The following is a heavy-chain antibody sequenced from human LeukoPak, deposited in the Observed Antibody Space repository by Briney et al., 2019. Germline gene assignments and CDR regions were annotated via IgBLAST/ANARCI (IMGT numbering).Heavy chain of an antibody. CDR1: GGSISSYY. J-gene: IGHJ6*03. D-gene: IGHD3-22*01. CDR2: IYTSGST. CDR3: ARETEYYYDSSGYYYYYYMDV. V-gene: IGHV4-4*07. Sequence: SETLSLTCTLYGGSISSYYWSWIRQPAGKGLEWIGCIYTSGSTNYHPSLKSRVTMPVDTSKNQFSLKLSSVTAADTAVYYCARETEYYYDSSGYYYYYYMDVWGKGTTVTVSS.